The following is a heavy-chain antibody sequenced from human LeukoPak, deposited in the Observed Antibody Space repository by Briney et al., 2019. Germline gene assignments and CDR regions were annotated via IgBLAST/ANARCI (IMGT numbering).Heavy chain of an antibody. CDR2: ISSSSSYI. J-gene: IGHJ4*02. D-gene: IGHD2-21*01. CDR3: ARGSGSGDWLIDF. CDR1: GFTFSSYS. V-gene: IGHV3-21*01. Sequence: GGSLRLSCAASGFTFSSYSMNWVRQAPGKGLEWVSSISSSSSYIYYADSVKGRFTISRDNAKNSLHLQMNSLKHEDTAVYYCARGSGSGDWLIDFWGQGTLVTVSS.